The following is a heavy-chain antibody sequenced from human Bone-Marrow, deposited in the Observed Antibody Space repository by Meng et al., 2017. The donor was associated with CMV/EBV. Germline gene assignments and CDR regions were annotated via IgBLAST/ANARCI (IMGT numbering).Heavy chain of an antibody. CDR3: ARQNIAARPFAY. J-gene: IGHJ4*02. V-gene: IGHV3-30*07. Sequence: GESLKISCAASGFTFGSYAMHWVRQAPGKGLDWVAVISYDGSNKYYADSVKGRFTISRDNSKNTLYLQMNSLRAEDTAVYYCARQNIAARPFAYWGQGTLVTVSS. CDR2: ISYDGSNK. D-gene: IGHD6-6*01. CDR1: GFTFGSYA.